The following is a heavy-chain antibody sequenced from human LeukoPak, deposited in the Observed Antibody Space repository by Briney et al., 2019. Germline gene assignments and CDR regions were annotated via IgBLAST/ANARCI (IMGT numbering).Heavy chain of an antibody. D-gene: IGHD3-10*01. CDR1: GFTFSSYW. J-gene: IGHJ5*02. CDR2: INGDGSTT. Sequence: GGSLRLSCAASGFTFSSYWMHRVRHAPGKGLVWVSRINGDGSTTTYADSVKGRFTISRDNAKNTLYLQMNTLRAEDTAVYYCARGFGELSLGWFDPWGQGTLVTVSS. V-gene: IGHV3-74*01. CDR3: ARGFGELSLGWFDP.